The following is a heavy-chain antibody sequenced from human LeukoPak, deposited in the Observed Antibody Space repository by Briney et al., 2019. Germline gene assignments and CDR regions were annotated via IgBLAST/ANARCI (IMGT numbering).Heavy chain of an antibody. Sequence: GGSLRLSCAASGFTFSSYGMPWVRQAPGKGLEWVAVISYDGSNKYYADSVKGRFTISRDNSKNTLYLQMNSLRAEDTAVYYCAKASGFFKVDYWGQGTLVTVSS. CDR3: AKASGFFKVDY. V-gene: IGHV3-30*18. CDR1: GFTFSSYG. CDR2: ISYDGSNK. D-gene: IGHD3-3*01. J-gene: IGHJ4*02.